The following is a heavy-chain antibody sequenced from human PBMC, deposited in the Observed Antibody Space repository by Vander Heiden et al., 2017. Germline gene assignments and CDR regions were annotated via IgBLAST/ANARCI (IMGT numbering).Heavy chain of an antibody. J-gene: IGHJ4*02. Sequence: QVQLVQSGPEAKKPGSAVKVSCKASGGTFSSYAISWVRQAPGQGLEWIGGSIPIFGTPHYAGKFQGRVTITADESTTTAYMELSSLRSEDTAVYYGASEGDALPAGAYWGQGTLVTVSS. CDR1: GGTFSSYA. V-gene: IGHV1-69*01. CDR2: SIPIFGTP. D-gene: IGHD2-21*02. CDR3: ASEGDALPAGAY.